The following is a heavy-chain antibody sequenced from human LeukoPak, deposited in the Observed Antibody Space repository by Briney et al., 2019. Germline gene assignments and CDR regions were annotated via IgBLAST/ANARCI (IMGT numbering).Heavy chain of an antibody. J-gene: IGHJ3*02. Sequence: ASVKVSCKASGYTFTNYGISWVRQAPGQGLEWMGWISAYNGNTNYAQKLQGRVTMTTDTSTSTAYMELRSLRSDDTAVYYCARDYRDYVWGSYRFAGRNDAFDIWGQGTMVTVSS. D-gene: IGHD3-16*02. V-gene: IGHV1-18*01. CDR2: ISAYNGNT. CDR3: ARDYRDYVWGSYRFAGRNDAFDI. CDR1: GYTFTNYG.